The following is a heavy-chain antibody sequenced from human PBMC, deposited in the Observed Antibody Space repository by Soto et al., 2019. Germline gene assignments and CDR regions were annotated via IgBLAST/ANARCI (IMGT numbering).Heavy chain of an antibody. D-gene: IGHD1-26*01. V-gene: IGHV4-59*01. CDR2: IYYSGST. J-gene: IGHJ4*02. Sequence: SETLSLTCTVSGGSISSYYWSWIRQPPGKGLEWTGYIYYSGSTNYNPSLKSRVTISVDTSKNQFSLKLSSVTAADTAVYYCARVGGSYRIDYWGQGTLVTVSS. CDR3: ARVGGSYRIDY. CDR1: GGSISSYY.